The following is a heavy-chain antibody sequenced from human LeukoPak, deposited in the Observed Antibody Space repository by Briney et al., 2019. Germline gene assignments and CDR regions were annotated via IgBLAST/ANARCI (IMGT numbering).Heavy chain of an antibody. V-gene: IGHV4-61*02. D-gene: IGHD3-3*02. Sequence: PSQTLSLTCTVSGGSISSGSYYWSWIRQPAGKGLEWIGRIYTSGSTNYNPSLKSRVTISVDTSKNQFSLQLNSVTPEDTAVYYCARELGSFDIWGQGTKVTVSS. CDR2: IYTSGST. CDR3: ARELGSFDI. J-gene: IGHJ3*02. CDR1: GGSISSGSYY.